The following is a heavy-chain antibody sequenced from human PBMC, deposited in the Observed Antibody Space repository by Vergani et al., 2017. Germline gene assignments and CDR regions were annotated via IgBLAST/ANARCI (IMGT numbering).Heavy chain of an antibody. D-gene: IGHD3-9*01. J-gene: IGHJ6*02. Sequence: QVQLQESGPGLVKPPGTLSLTCAVSGGSISSSNWWRWVRQPPGRGLQWIGEIYHSGSTNYNPSLKSRITISVDKSKNQFFLKLSSVTAADTAVYYCARELKLRYSPFGDYYYYGMGVWVQGTTVTVPS. CDR2: IYHSGST. V-gene: IGHV4-4*03. CDR3: ARELKLRYSPFGDYYYYGMGV. CDR1: GGSISSSNW.